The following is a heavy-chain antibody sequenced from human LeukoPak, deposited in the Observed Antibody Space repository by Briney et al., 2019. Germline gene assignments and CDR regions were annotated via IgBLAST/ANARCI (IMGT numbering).Heavy chain of an antibody. CDR2: IYYSGST. Sequence: PSETLSLTCTVSGRFIRSHYWSWIRQPPGKGLEWIAYIYYSGSTNYNPSLKSRVTMSVDTSKNQFSLKLSSVTAADTAVYYCASPGRGRIAVVSDYYHYHMDVWGRGTTVTVSS. V-gene: IGHV4-59*08. CDR1: GRFIRSHY. D-gene: IGHD6-19*01. J-gene: IGHJ6*03. CDR3: ASPGRGRIAVVSDYYHYHMDV.